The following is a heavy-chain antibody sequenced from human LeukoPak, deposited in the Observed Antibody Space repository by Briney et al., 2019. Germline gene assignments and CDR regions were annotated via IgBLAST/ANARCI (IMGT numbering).Heavy chain of an antibody. V-gene: IGHV6-1*01. Sequence: SQTLSLTCAISGDSVSSNSTAWNWIRQSPSRGLEWLGRTYYRSKWYHDYALSVKSRITVNPDTSKNQFSLHLNSMTPEDTAVYYCARAIPLLYDSSGYYYEGWGQGTLVTVSS. CDR2: TYYRSKWYH. D-gene: IGHD3-22*01. J-gene: IGHJ4*02. CDR3: ARAIPLLYDSSGYYYEG. CDR1: GDSVSSNSTA.